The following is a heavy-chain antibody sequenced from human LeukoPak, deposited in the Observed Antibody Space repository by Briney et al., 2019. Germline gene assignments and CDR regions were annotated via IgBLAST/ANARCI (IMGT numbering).Heavy chain of an antibody. CDR2: VFHTGTA. D-gene: IGHD4-17*01. CDR1: GASISMSTYY. CDR3: TKNDVGDYGT. Sequence: SETLSLTCSVCGASISMSTYYWGWIRQPPGKGLEWIGSVFHTGTAYHNPSLRSRVTISVDTSKNQFSLKLSSVTAADTAVYYCTKNDVGDYGTWGQGTLVTVSS. J-gene: IGHJ5*02. V-gene: IGHV4-39*01.